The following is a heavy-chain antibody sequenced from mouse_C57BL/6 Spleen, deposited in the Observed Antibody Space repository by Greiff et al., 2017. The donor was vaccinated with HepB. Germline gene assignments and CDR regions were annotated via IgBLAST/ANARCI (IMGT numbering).Heavy chain of an antibody. J-gene: IGHJ1*03. CDR1: GYAFSSYW. CDR3: ARGGRWYFDV. D-gene: IGHD3-3*01. Sequence: VQVVESGAELVKPGASVKISCKASGYAFSSYWMNWVKQRPGKGLEWIGQIYPGDGDTNYNGKFKGKATLTADKSSSTAYMQLSSLTSKDSAVYFCARGGRWYFDVWGTGTTVTVSS. CDR2: IYPGDGDT. V-gene: IGHV1-80*01.